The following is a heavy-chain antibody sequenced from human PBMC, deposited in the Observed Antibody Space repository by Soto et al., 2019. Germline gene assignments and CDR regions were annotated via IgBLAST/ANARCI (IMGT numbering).Heavy chain of an antibody. J-gene: IGHJ4*02. V-gene: IGHV3-23*01. D-gene: IGHD2-2*01. CDR2: ISGSGGST. CDR1: GFTFSSYA. Sequence: GGSLRLSCAASGFTFSSYAMSWVRQAPGKGLEWVSAISGSGGSTYYADSVKGRFTISRDNSKNTLYLQMNSLRAEDTAVYYCANLLLGYCSSTSCHPIDYWGQGTLVTVSS. CDR3: ANLLLGYCSSTSCHPIDY.